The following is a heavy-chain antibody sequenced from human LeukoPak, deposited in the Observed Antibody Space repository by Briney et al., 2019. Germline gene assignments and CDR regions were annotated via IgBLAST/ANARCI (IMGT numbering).Heavy chain of an antibody. D-gene: IGHD3-10*01. CDR2: FSDGGTT. J-gene: IGHJ4*02. CDR1: GFPISTYG. CDR3: TKWNGYGSD. V-gene: IGHV3-23*01. Sequence: GGSLRLLCAASGFPISTYGVTWVRQGPGKGVEGVSGFSDGGTTHYRDSVKGRFTISRDISKNTLYLQMNSLRVEDTAVYFCTKWNGYGSDWGQGTLVTVSS.